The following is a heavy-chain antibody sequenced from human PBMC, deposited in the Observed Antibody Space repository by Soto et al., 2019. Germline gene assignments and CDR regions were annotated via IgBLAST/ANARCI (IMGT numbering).Heavy chain of an antibody. CDR1: GGSISSGGYY. CDR3: ARGSEQQLVHPNWFDP. Sequence: SETLSLICTVSGGSISSGGYYWSWIRQHPGKGLEWIGYIYYSGSTYYNPSLKSRVTISVDTSKNQFSLKLSSVTAADTAVYYCARGSEQQLVHPNWFDPWGQGTLVTVSS. CDR2: IYYSGST. J-gene: IGHJ5*02. D-gene: IGHD6-13*01. V-gene: IGHV4-31*03.